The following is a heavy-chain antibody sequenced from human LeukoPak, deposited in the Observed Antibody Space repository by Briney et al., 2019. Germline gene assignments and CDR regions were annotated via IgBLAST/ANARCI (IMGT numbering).Heavy chain of an antibody. J-gene: IGHJ4*02. CDR2: ISSSSSYI. CDR3: ARTVWGYYSNFDY. Sequence: KTGGSLRLSCAASGFTFSSYSMNWVRQAPGKGLEWVSSISSSSSYIYYADSVKGRFTISRDNAKNSLYLQMNSLRAEDTAVYYCARTVWGYYSNFDYWGQGTLVTVSS. D-gene: IGHD3-22*01. CDR1: GFTFSSYS. V-gene: IGHV3-21*01.